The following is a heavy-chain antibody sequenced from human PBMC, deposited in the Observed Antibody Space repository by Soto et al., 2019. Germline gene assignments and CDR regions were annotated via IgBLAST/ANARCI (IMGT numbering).Heavy chain of an antibody. CDR1: GYSISSGYY. J-gene: IGHJ5*02. V-gene: IGHV4-38-2*01. D-gene: IGHD4-17*01. CDR3: ARGAATVTPGWFDP. CDR2: IYHSGST. Sequence: PXETLSLTCAVSGYSISSGYYWGWIRQTPGKGLEWIASIYHSGSTYYNPSLKIRVTISVDTSKNQFSPKLTSVTAADTAVYYCARGAATVTPGWFDPWGQGIMVTVYS.